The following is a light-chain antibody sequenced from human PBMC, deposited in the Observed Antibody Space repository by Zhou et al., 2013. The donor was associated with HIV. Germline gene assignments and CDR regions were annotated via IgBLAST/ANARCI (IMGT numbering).Light chain of an antibody. Sequence: DIQMTQSPSSLSASLGDRVTITCQANQDIRNYLNWYQQKPGKAPKLLIYDASNLETGVPSRFSGSGSGTDFTFTISTLQPEDIATYYCQQYDSLPSITFGQGTRLEIK. J-gene: IGKJ5*01. V-gene: IGKV1-33*01. CDR1: QDIRNY. CDR3: QQYDSLPSIT. CDR2: DAS.